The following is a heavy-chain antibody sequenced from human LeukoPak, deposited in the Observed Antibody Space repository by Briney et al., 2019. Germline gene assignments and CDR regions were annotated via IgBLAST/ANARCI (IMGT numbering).Heavy chain of an antibody. CDR3: ARQRGYSYGASLDY. D-gene: IGHD5-18*01. Sequence: SETLSLTCTVSGGSISSYYWSWIRQPPGKGLEWIGYIHDSGSTNYNPSLKSRVTISVDTSKNQFSLKLSSVTAADTAVYYCARQRGYSYGASLDYWGQGTLVTVSS. J-gene: IGHJ4*02. CDR2: IHDSGST. CDR1: GGSISSYY. V-gene: IGHV4-59*08.